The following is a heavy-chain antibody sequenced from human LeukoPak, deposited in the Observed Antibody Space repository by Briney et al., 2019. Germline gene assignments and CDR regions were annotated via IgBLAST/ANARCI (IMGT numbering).Heavy chain of an antibody. CDR2: NSAGGGST. J-gene: IGHJ4*02. CDR3: AKAVVGVAAIVY. D-gene: IGHD2-15*01. Sequence: PGGSLRLSCAASGFTFSSYAMTWVRQAPGKGLEWVSGNSAGGGSTYYADSVKGRFTISRDNSKNTLYLQMNSLRAEDTAIYYCAKAVVGVAAIVYWGQGTLVTVSS. V-gene: IGHV3-23*01. CDR1: GFTFSSYA.